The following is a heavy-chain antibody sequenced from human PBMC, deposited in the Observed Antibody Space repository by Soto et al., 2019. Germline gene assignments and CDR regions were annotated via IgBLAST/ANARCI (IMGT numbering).Heavy chain of an antibody. J-gene: IGHJ4*02. CDR1: GFTFSLYP. Sequence: EVKVLESGGGLVQPGGSLRLSCATSGFTFSLYPMNWVRQAPGKGLEWVSGISAGGDSTYYADSVKGRFTIFRDNSKNSVYLQMNSLRVEDTAVYYCAGRVWGQGTLVTVSS. CDR3: AGRV. CDR2: ISAGGDST. V-gene: IGHV3-23*01.